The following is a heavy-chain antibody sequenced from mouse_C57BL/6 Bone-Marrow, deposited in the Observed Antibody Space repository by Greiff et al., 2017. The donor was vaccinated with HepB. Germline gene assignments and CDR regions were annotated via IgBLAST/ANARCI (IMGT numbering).Heavy chain of an antibody. J-gene: IGHJ3*01. CDR3: TTDDYGFAY. Sequence: EVQLQQSGAELVRPGASVKLSCTASGFNIKDDYMHWVKQRPEQGLEWIGWIDPENGDTEYASKVQGKATITADTSSNTAYLQLSSLTSEDTAVYYCTTDDYGFAYWGQGTLVTVSA. CDR2: IDPENGDT. V-gene: IGHV14-4*01. D-gene: IGHD2-4*01. CDR1: GFNIKDDY.